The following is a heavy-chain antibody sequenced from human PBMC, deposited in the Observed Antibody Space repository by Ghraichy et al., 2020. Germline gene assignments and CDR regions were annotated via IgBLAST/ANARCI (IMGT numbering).Heavy chain of an antibody. D-gene: IGHD4-11*01. CDR2: INYSKST. V-gene: IGHV4-34*01. Sequence: SETLSLTCAVYGGSFSGYYWSWIRQPPGKGREWIGEINYSKSTNYNPSLKSRVTISVDTYKNHFSLTLSSVTAADTAVYFCARGQDYRDTFDICGQGTMVVFSP. J-gene: IGHJ3*02. CDR3: ARGQDYRDTFDI. CDR1: GGSFSGYY.